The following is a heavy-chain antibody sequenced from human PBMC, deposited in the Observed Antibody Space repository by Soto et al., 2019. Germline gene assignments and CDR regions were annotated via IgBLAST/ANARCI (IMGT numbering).Heavy chain of an antibody. J-gene: IGHJ4*02. CDR2: FTGGIGTT. Sequence: EVQLLESGGGLVQPGGSLRLSCAASGFTISTYGVTWVRQGPGKGLEWVSGFTGGIGTTHYADSVKGRFTITRDNSKNTVYLQMNSLRVEDTAVYYGARWNGYGDYWGQGTLVTVSS. D-gene: IGHD1-1*01. CDR1: GFTISTYG. CDR3: ARWNGYGDY. V-gene: IGHV3-23*01.